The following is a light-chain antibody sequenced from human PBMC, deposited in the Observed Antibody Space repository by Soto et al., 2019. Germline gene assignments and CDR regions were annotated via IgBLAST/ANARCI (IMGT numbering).Light chain of an antibody. V-gene: IGKV3-20*01. Sequence: EIVLTQSPGTLSLSPGERATLSCRASQSVRSNYLAWYQQKPGQAPRLLIYNASTRATGIPDRFSGSGSGTDFTLTISRLEPDDFALYDCQQYRDLPQTFCQGTQVEIK. CDR3: QQYRDLPQT. J-gene: IGKJ1*01. CDR1: QSVRSNY. CDR2: NAS.